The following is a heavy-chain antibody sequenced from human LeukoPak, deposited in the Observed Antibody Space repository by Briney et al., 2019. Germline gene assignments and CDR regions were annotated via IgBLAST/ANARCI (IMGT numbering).Heavy chain of an antibody. V-gene: IGHV1-2*06. Sequence: ASVKVSCKASGYTFTGYYMHWVRQAPGQGLEWMGRINPNSGGTDYAQKFQGRVTMTRDTSISTAYMELNRLTSGDTAVYLCATVYPSGNYYWGQGTLVTVSS. CDR2: INPNSGGT. CDR1: GYTFTGYY. D-gene: IGHD3-10*01. J-gene: IGHJ4*02. CDR3: ATVYPSGNYY.